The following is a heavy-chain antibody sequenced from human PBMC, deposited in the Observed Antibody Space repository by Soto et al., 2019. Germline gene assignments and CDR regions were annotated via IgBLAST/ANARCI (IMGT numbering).Heavy chain of an antibody. CDR3: ARDSSYYGSGRGVLDY. CDR2: IYNDSNT. J-gene: IGHJ4*02. V-gene: IGHV3-66*01. D-gene: IGHD3-10*01. CDR1: GFTVSTNY. Sequence: EVQLVESGGGLVQPGGSLRLSCAVSGFTVSTNYMSWVRQAPGKGLECVSIIYNDSNTYYADSVKGRFTTSRDSAQNTLYLQMDNLRVDDTAVYHCARDSSYYGSGRGVLDYWGPGTLVTVSS.